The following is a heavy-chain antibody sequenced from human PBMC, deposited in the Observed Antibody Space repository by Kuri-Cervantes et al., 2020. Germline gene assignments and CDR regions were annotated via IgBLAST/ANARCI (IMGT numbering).Heavy chain of an antibody. CDR1: GGSVSSGSYY. J-gene: IGHJ4*02. CDR2: IYYSGST. D-gene: IGHD6-13*01. V-gene: IGHV4-61*01. Sequence: GSLRLSCTVSGGSVSSGSYYWSWIRQPPGKGLEWIGYIYYSGSTNYNPSLKSRVTISVDTSKNQFSLKPSSVTAADTAVYYCARADIAAVYYFDYWGQGTLVTVSS. CDR3: ARADIAAVYYFDY.